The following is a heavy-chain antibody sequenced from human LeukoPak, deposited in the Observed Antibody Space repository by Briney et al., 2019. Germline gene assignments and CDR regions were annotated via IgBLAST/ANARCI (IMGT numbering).Heavy chain of an antibody. CDR3: ANARPGDTFDF. J-gene: IGHJ4*02. D-gene: IGHD3-10*01. V-gene: IGHV3-7*01. CDR2: IMKDGSEN. CDR1: GFTFSLYW. Sequence: PGGSLRLSCAASGFTFSLYWMNWVRQAPGKGLEWVARIMKDGSENYYVESVKGRFTISRDNAKHSLYQQMNSLRAEHTVLYYCANARPGDTFDFWGQGTLVTVSS.